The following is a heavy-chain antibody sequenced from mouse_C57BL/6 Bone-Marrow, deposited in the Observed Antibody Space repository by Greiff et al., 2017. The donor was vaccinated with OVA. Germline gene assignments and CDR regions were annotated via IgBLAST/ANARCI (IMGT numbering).Heavy chain of an antibody. Sequence: VKLLESGAELARPGASVKLSCKASGYTFTSYGISWVKQRTGQGLEWIGEIYPRSGNTYYNEKFKGKATLTADKSSSTAYMELRSLTSEDSAVDFCAKYLYYYGSSYVDYWGQGTTLTVSS. D-gene: IGHD1-1*01. CDR2: IYPRSGNT. CDR1: GYTFTSYG. J-gene: IGHJ2*01. V-gene: IGHV1-81*01. CDR3: AKYLYYYGSSYVDY.